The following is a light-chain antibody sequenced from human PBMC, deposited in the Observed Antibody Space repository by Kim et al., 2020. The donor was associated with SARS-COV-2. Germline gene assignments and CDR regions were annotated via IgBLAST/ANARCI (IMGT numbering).Light chain of an antibody. V-gene: IGLV3-19*01. CDR3: NSRDDSGKHNLL. CDR2: AKN. J-gene: IGLJ2*01. CDR1: SLRSYS. Sequence: SSELTQDNDVSGGWGQTVRSTGQGDSLRSYSASWYQQKPGQAPVLVFYAKNSRPSGIPDRFSGSSSGNTASLTITGAQAEDEADYYCNSRDDSGKHNLLFGGGTQLTVL.